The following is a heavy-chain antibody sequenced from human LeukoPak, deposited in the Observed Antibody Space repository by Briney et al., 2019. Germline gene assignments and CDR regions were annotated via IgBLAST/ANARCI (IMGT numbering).Heavy chain of an antibody. CDR3: ASLGYCTNGVCYSFDY. CDR1: GGSISSYY. J-gene: IGHJ4*02. D-gene: IGHD2-8*01. Sequence: PSETLSLTCTVSGGSISSYYWSWIRQPPGKGLEWIGYIYYSGSTNYNPSLKSRVTISVDTSKNQFSLQLSSVTAADTAVYYCASLGYCTNGVCYSFDYWGQGTLVTVSS. CDR2: IYYSGST. V-gene: IGHV4-59*01.